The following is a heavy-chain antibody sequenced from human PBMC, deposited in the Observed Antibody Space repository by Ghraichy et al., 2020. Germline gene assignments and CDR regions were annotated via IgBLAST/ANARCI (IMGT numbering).Heavy chain of an antibody. CDR1: GYTFTSYA. D-gene: IGHD3-10*01. V-gene: IGHV1-3*01. CDR2: INAGNGNT. Sequence: ASVKVSCKASGYTFTSYAMHWVRQAPGQRLEWMGWINAGNGNTKYSQKFQGRVTITRDTSASTAYMELSSLRSEDTAVYYCARVRSEYYYGSGSYLHLDYWGQGTLVTVSS. CDR3: ARVRSEYYYGSGSYLHLDY. J-gene: IGHJ4*02.